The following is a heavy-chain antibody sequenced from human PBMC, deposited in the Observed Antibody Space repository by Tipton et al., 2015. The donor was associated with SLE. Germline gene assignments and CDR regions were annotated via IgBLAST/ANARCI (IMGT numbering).Heavy chain of an antibody. Sequence: QSGAEVKKPGASVKVSCKASGYTFTDYYMHWVRQAPGQGLEWMGWISPNSGGTSYGQKFQGRVTMTRDTSISTAYMELSSLRSDDTAVYYCTNLAALDTGYWGQGTLVTVSS. V-gene: IGHV1-2*02. D-gene: IGHD6-6*01. CDR3: TNLAALDTGY. CDR2: ISPNSGGT. J-gene: IGHJ4*02. CDR1: GYTFTDYY.